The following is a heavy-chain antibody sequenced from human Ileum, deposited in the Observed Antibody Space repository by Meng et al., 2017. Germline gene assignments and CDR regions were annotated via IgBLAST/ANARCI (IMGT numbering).Heavy chain of an antibody. CDR1: GGSISSYY. Sequence: SETLSLTCTASGGSISSYYWSWIRQPPGKGLEWIGYIYYSGSTNYNPSLKSRVTISVDTSKNQFSLKLSSVTAADTAVYYCARDGSSPFDYWGQGTLVTVSS. CDR2: IYYSGST. J-gene: IGHJ4*02. D-gene: IGHD6-6*01. CDR3: ARDGSSPFDY. V-gene: IGHV4-59*01.